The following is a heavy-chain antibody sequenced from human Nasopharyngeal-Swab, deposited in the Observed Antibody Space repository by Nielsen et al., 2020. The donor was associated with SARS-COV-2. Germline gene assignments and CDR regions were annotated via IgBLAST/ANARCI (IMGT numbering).Heavy chain of an antibody. CDR3: ARVLDYYDSSGYDTWDVFAL. CDR2: INIDGSRT. V-gene: IGHV3-74*01. CDR1: GFTFSRYW. J-gene: IGHJ3*01. D-gene: IGHD3-22*01. Sequence: GGSLRLSCAASGFTFSRYWMHWVRRTPGKGLVWVSRINIDGSRTGYADSVKGRFTISRDNAKNTLFLQMNSLRAEDTAVYYCARVLDYYDSSGYDTWDVFALWGQGTMVTVSS.